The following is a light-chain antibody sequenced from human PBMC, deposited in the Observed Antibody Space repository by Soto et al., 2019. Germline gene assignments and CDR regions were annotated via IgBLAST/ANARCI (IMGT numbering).Light chain of an antibody. CDR3: SSYAGSNNLV. Sequence: QSALTQPPSASGSPGQSVTISCTGTSSDIGNYYYVSWFQQYPGKAPKLMIYEVNKRPSGVPDRFSGSKSGNTAYLTVSGLQAEDEADYYCSSYAGSNNLVFGGGTKLTVL. V-gene: IGLV2-8*01. CDR1: SSDIGNYYY. CDR2: EVN. J-gene: IGLJ2*01.